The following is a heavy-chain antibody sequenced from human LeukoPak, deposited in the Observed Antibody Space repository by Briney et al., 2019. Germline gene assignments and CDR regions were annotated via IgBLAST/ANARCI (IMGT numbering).Heavy chain of an antibody. V-gene: IGHV4-39*01. CDR2: IYYSGST. J-gene: IGHJ4*02. CDR3: ARLLRDGYNYTPFGD. D-gene: IGHD5-12*01. Sequence: SETLSLTCTVSGGSISSSSYYWGWIRQPPGKGLEWIGCIYYSGSTYYNPSLKSRVTISVDTSKNQFSLKLSSVTAADTAVYYCARLLRDGYNYTPFGDWGQGTLVTVSS. CDR1: GGSISSSSYY.